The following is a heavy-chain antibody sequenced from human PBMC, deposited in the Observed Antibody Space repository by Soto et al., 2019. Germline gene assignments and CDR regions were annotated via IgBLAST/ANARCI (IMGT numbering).Heavy chain of an antibody. CDR3: AKTKTPHVRNGMDV. D-gene: IGHD2-8*01. CDR2: IYYSGST. Sequence: QVRLQESGPGLVRPSQTLSLTCTVSGDSLSSGGYYCSWIRQLPGKGLEWIGFIYYSGSTFYNPSLRMRVTMSEDASKNQISLKLSSVTAADTAVYYCAKTKTPHVRNGMDVWGQGTTVTVSS. J-gene: IGHJ6*02. V-gene: IGHV4-31*04. CDR1: GDSLSSGGYY.